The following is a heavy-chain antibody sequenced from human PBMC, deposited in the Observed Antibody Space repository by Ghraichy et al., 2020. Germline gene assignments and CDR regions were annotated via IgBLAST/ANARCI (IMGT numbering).Heavy chain of an antibody. V-gene: IGHV3-7*03. CDR1: GFTFSSYW. CDR3: ARDFTNEDAFDI. Sequence: GESLNISCAASGFTFSSYWMSWVRQAPGKGLEWVANIKQDGSEKYYVDSVKGRFTISRDNAKNSLYLQMNSLRAEDTAVYYCARDFTNEDAFDIWGQGTMVTVSS. CDR2: IKQDGSEK. D-gene: IGHD2-8*01. J-gene: IGHJ3*02.